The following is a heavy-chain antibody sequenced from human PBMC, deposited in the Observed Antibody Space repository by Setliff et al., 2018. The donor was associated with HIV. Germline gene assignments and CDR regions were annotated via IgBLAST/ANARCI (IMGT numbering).Heavy chain of an antibody. J-gene: IGHJ4*02. CDR3: ASAGGYCRSGVCYIGVHKPPDKYYCDS. Sequence: ASVKVSCKASGDTFSNSAIYWVRQAPGQGLEWMGGIIPLYGTSNYAQKFHGRVAITADELVTTAYMELTSLRSEDTAVYFCASAGGYCRSGVCYIGVHKPPDKYYCDSWGQGTLVTVSS. D-gene: IGHD2-8*01. CDR1: GDTFSNSA. CDR2: IIPLYGTS. V-gene: IGHV1-69*13.